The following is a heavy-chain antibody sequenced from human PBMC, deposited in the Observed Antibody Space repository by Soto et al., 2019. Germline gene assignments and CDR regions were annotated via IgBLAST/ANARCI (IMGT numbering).Heavy chain of an antibody. CDR2: ISGSGDIT. J-gene: IGHJ1*01. V-gene: IGHV3-23*01. Sequence: GGSLRLSCAASGFTFSSYAMSWVRQAPGKGLEWVSVISGSGDITYYADSLRGRFTISRDNSKNTLYLQMISLRADDTAVYYCAKDSSQQPQGYFQPWGQGTLVTVSS. CDR3: AKDSSQQPQGYFQP. D-gene: IGHD6-13*01. CDR1: GFTFSSYA.